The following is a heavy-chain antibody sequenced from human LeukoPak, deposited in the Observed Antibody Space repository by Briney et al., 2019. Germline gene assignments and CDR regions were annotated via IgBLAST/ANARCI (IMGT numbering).Heavy chain of an antibody. Sequence: SVKVSCKPSGGTFSSYAITWVRQAPGQGLEWMGRIIPIFGTANYAQKFQGRVTITTDESTSTAYMELSTLRSDDTAVYYCARERPPGDSSNWFLEGYFDIWGQGTLVTVSS. CDR1: GGTFSSYA. V-gene: IGHV1-69*05. CDR3: ARERPPGDSSNWFLEGYFDI. CDR2: IIPIFGTA. D-gene: IGHD6-13*01. J-gene: IGHJ4*02.